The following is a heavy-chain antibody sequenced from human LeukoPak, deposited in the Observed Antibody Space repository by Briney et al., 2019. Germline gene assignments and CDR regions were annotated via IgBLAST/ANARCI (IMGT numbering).Heavy chain of an antibody. CDR2: INSDGSST. CDR3: AKDRIQTIYFFQNSGDHYNAMDV. D-gene: IGHD2-15*01. V-gene: IGHV3-74*01. J-gene: IGHJ6*02. Sequence: PGGSLRLSCAASGFTFSTYWMHWVRQAPGKGLVWVSRINSDGSSTSYADSVKGRFTISRDNAKNTLYLQMNSLRAEDTAVYYCAKDRIQTIYFFQNSGDHYNAMDVWGRGTTVIVSS. CDR1: GFTFSTYW.